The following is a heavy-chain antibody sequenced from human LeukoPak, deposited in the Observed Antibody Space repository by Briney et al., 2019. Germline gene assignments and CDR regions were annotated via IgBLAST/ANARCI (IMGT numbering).Heavy chain of an antibody. CDR3: ARDPDGYNYFDY. D-gene: IGHD5-24*01. J-gene: IGHJ4*02. V-gene: IGHV1-46*01. Sequence: ASVKVSCKASGYTFTSYGISWVRQAPGQGLEWMGIINPSGGSTSYAQKFQGRVTMTRDTSTSTVYMELSSLRSEDTAVYYCARDPDGYNYFDYWGQGTLVTVSS. CDR1: GYTFTSYG. CDR2: INPSGGST.